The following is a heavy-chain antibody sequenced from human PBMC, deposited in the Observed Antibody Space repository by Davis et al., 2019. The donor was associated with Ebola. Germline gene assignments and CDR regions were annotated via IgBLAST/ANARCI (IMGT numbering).Heavy chain of an antibody. J-gene: IGHJ4*02. CDR2: INHSGST. V-gene: IGHV4-34*01. D-gene: IGHD6-6*01. Sequence: SETLSLTCAVYGGSFSGYYWSWIRQPPGKGLEWIGEINHSGSTNYNPSLKSRVTISVDTSKNQFSLKLSSVTVADTAVYYCARHWSSSSGFDYWGQGTLVTVSS. CDR3: ARHWSSSSGFDY. CDR1: GGSFSGYY.